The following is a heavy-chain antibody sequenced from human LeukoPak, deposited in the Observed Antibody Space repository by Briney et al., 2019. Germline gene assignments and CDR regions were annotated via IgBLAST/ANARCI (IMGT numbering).Heavy chain of an antibody. CDR1: GGSISSSSYY. J-gene: IGHJ4*02. Sequence: SETLSLTCTVSGGSISSSSYYWGWIRQPPGKGLEWIGSIYYSGSTYYNPSLKSRVTISVDTSKNQFSLKLSSVTAADTAVYYCARGNYGDYRFDYWGQGTLVTVSS. CDR3: ARGNYGDYRFDY. CDR2: IYYSGST. D-gene: IGHD4-17*01. V-gene: IGHV4-39*01.